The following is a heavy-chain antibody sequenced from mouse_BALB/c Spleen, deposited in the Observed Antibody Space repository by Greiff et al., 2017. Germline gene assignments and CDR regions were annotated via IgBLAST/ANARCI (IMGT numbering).Heavy chain of an antibody. D-gene: IGHD1-1*01. Sequence: QVQLQQPGAELVRPGASVKLSCKASGYTFTSYFMDWVKQRPGQGLEWIGGINPSNGGTNFNEKFKSKATLTVDKSSSTAYMQLSSLTSEDSAVYYCARWGLGYYGSTAMDYWGQGTSVTVSS. CDR3: ARWGLGYYGSTAMDY. J-gene: IGHJ4*01. CDR2: INPSNGGT. V-gene: IGHV1S81*02. CDR1: GYTFTSYF.